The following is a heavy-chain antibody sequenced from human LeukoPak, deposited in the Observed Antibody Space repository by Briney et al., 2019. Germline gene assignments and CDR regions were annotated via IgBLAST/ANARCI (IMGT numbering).Heavy chain of an antibody. V-gene: IGHV3-64*01. J-gene: IGHJ4*02. CDR1: GFTFSSYV. CDR2: ISSNGVNT. Sequence: GGSLRLSCEASGFTFSSYVMHWVRQAPGKGLEYVSSISSNGVNTYYANSVKGRFTISRDNSKNTLYLQMGSLRAEDMAVYYCARASYITTWHHLGYWGQGTLVTVSS. CDR3: ARASYITTWHHLGY. D-gene: IGHD3-22*01.